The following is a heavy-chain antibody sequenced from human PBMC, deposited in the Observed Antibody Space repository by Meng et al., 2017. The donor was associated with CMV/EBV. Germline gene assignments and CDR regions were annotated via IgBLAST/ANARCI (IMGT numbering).Heavy chain of an antibody. Sequence: TYGMHWIRPAPGKGLEWVAVISYDGSNKYYADSVKGRFTISRDNSKNTLYLQMNSLRAEDTAVYYCAKASTQYYDILTGYPGGWFDPWGQGTLVTVSS. V-gene: IGHV3-30*18. J-gene: IGHJ5*02. CDR2: ISYDGSNK. CDR3: AKASTQYYDILTGYPGGWFDP. D-gene: IGHD3-9*01. CDR1: TYG.